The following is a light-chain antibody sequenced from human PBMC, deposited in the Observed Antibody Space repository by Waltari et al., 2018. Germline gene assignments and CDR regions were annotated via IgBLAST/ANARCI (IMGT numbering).Light chain of an antibody. J-gene: IGKJ1*01. CDR1: QSVGSH. CDR2: GRS. Sequence: ETVMTQSPATLSVSPGERVSLSCRASQSVGSHLAWYQQRPGQAPRLLIYGRSHRATGIPDRFSGSGSGTEFTLTISRLQSEEFAVYYCQQFTYWPPGTFGQGTKVEIK. CDR3: QQFTYWPPGT. V-gene: IGKV3-15*01.